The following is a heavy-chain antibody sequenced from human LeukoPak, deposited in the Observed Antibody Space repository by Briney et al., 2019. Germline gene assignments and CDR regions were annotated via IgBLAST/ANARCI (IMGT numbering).Heavy chain of an antibody. Sequence: SETLSLTCAVYGGSFSGYYWSWIRQPPGKGLEGIGEINHSGSTNYNPSLKRRVTISVDTSKNQFSLKLSSVTAADTAVYYCARGQGYSYGYWGQGTLVTLSS. V-gene: IGHV4-34*01. D-gene: IGHD5-18*01. CDR3: ARGQGYSYGY. J-gene: IGHJ4*02. CDR2: INHSGST. CDR1: GGSFSGYY.